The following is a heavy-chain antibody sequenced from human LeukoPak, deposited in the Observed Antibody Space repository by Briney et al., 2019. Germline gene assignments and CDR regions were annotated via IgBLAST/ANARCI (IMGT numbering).Heavy chain of an antibody. D-gene: IGHD2-15*01. CDR3: VRGYSFGPYGMDV. CDR2: ISDSGGST. J-gene: IGHJ6*02. Sequence: GGSLRLSCSAPGFPFSSYAMHWVRHAPAKGLEYVSAISDSGGSTYYADSVKGRFTISRDNSKNTLYLQMSSLRAEDTAVYFCVRGYSFGPYGMDVWGQGTTVTVSS. V-gene: IGHV3-64D*09. CDR1: GFPFSSYA.